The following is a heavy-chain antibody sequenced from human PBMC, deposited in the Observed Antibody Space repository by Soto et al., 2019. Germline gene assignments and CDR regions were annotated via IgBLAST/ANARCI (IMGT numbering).Heavy chain of an antibody. J-gene: IGHJ4*02. CDR1: GFTFSSYA. Sequence: GGSLRLSCAASGFTFSSYAMHWVRQAPGKGLEWVAVISYDGSNKYYADSVKGRFTISRDNSKNTLYLQMNSLRAEDTAVYYCARSPAAAGTMPFDYWGQGTLVTVSS. CDR3: ARSPAAAGTMPFDY. CDR2: ISYDGSNK. V-gene: IGHV3-30-3*01. D-gene: IGHD6-13*01.